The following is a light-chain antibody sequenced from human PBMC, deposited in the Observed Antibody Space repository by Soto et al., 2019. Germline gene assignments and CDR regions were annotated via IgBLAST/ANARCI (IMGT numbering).Light chain of an antibody. Sequence: EIVLTQSPGTLSVSPGERATLSCRASQSISSNYLAWYQQKPGQAPRILIYGASSRATGIPDRFSGSGSGTDFTLTISRLEPEDSAIYHCQQYGSWTFGQGTKVEIK. J-gene: IGKJ1*01. CDR1: QSISSNY. CDR2: GAS. CDR3: QQYGSWT. V-gene: IGKV3-20*01.